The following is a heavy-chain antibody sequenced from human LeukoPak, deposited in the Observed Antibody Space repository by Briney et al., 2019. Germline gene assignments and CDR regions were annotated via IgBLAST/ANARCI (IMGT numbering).Heavy chain of an antibody. CDR3: ARNSSGYCDY. CDR2: ISCDGSNT. D-gene: IGHD3-22*01. CDR1: GFTFSSYW. Sequence: SGGSLRLSCAASGFTFSSYWMHWVRQAPGMGLVWVACISCDGSNTNYADSVKGRFTISRDKAKNTLYLQMNSLRAEDPAVYYCARNSSGYCDYWGQGTLVTVSS. V-gene: IGHV3-74*01. J-gene: IGHJ4*02.